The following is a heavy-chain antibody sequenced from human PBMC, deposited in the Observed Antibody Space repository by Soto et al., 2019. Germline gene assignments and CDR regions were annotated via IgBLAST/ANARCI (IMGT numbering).Heavy chain of an antibody. D-gene: IGHD2-21*02. J-gene: IGHJ4*02. Sequence: SETTYLTCAVYGGSFSGYYWSWIRQPPGKGLEWIGEINHSGSTNYNPSLKSRVTISVDTSKNQFSLKLSSVTAADTAVYYCARASVCGGDCYYDWGQGTLVTVSS. CDR3: ARASVCGGDCYYD. CDR1: GGSFSGYY. V-gene: IGHV4-34*01. CDR2: INHSGST.